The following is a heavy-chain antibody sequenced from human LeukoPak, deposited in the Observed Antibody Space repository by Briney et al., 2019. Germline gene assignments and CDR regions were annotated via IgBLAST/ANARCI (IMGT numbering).Heavy chain of an antibody. CDR3: ARASRYYYDSSGP. Sequence: PSETLSLTCAVYGGSFSGYYWSWIRQPPGKGLEWIGEINHSGSTNYNPSLKSRVTISVDTSKNQFSLKLSSVTAADTAVYYCARASRYYYDSSGPWGQGTLVTVSS. J-gene: IGHJ5*02. V-gene: IGHV4-34*01. D-gene: IGHD3-22*01. CDR2: INHSGST. CDR1: GGSFSGYY.